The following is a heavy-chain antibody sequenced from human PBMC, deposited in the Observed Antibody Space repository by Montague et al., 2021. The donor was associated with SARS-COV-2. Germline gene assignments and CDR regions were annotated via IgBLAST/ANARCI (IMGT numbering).Heavy chain of an antibody. V-gene: IGHV4-39*01. Sequence: ETLSLTCSVSGDSMSGSNSYWGWIRQPPGKGLESIGSISYTGSTSYNASLKGRVTMSVDTSKNEFSLRLSSVTASDTAVYYCARLYIQKTLVGASRRRWFDPWGQGTLVTVSS. D-gene: IGHD1-26*01. CDR1: GDSMSGSNSY. CDR2: ISYTGST. CDR3: ARLYIQKTLVGASRRRWFDP. J-gene: IGHJ5*02.